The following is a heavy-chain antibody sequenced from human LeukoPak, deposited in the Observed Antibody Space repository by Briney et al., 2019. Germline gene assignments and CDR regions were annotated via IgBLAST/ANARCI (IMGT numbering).Heavy chain of an antibody. V-gene: IGHV4-34*01. CDR3: ARGQYYGRSVY. CDR2: INHSGST. D-gene: IGHD3-10*01. Sequence: PSETLSLTCAVYGGSFSGYYWSWIRQPPGKGLEWIGEINHSGSTNYNPSLKSRVTISVDTSKNQFSLKLSSATAADTAVYYCARGQYYGRSVYWGQGTLVTVSS. J-gene: IGHJ4*02. CDR1: GGSFSGYY.